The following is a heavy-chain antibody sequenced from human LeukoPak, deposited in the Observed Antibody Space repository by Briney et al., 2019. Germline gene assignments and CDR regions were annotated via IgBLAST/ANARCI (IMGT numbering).Heavy chain of an antibody. CDR2: IYYSGST. D-gene: IGHD3-22*01. CDR3: ARPSYDGSGSYAFDI. CDR1: GGSISSGGYY. V-gene: IGHV4-31*03. Sequence: PSETLSLTCTVSGGSISSGGYYWSGIRQHPGKGLGWIGYIYYSGSTYYNPSLKSRVTISVDTSKHQFSSNLNSVTAADTAVYYCARPSYDGSGSYAFDIWGQGTLVTVSS. J-gene: IGHJ3*02.